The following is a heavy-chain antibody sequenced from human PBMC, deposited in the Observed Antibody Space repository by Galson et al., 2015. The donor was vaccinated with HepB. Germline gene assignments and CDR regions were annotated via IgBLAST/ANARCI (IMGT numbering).Heavy chain of an antibody. CDR3: AKDANSGSHDY. J-gene: IGHJ4*02. D-gene: IGHD1-26*01. V-gene: IGHV3-30*18. CDR2: ISYDGSNK. Sequence: SLRLSCAASGFTFSSYGMHWVRQAPGKGLEWVAVISYDGSNKYYADSVKGRFTISRDNSKNTLYLQMNSLRAEDTAVYYCAKDANSGSHDYWGQGTLVTVSS. CDR1: GFTFSSYG.